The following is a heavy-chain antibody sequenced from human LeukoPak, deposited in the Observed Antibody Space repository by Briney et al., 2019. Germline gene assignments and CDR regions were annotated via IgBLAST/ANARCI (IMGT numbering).Heavy chain of an antibody. CDR3: AKDGVLSSSWPDY. D-gene: IGHD6-13*01. CDR1: GFTFSSYG. CDR2: ISYDGSNK. V-gene: IGHV3-30*18. Sequence: GESLKISCAASGFTFSSYGMHWVRQAPGKGLEWVAVISYDGSNKYYADSVKGRFTISRDNSKNTLYLQMNSLRAEDTAMYYCAKDGVLSSSWPDYWGQGTLVTVSS. J-gene: IGHJ4*02.